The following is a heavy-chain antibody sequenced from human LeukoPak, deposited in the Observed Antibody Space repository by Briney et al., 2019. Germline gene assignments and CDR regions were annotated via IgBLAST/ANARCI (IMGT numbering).Heavy chain of an antibody. CDR1: GFTVSSNY. CDR2: IAVVGGNT. Sequence: PGGSLRLSCAASGFTVSSNYMTWVRQAPGKGLEWVSTIAVVGGNTHYADSVEGRFTISRQDSNNALHLQLNSLRAEDTAIYYCARDCCSGGGPLDIWGQGTLVTVSS. D-gene: IGHD2-15*01. J-gene: IGHJ4*02. V-gene: IGHV3-53*01. CDR3: ARDCCSGGGPLDI.